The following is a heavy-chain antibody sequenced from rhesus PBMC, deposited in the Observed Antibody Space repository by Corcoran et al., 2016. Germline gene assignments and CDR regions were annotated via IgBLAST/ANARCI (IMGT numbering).Heavy chain of an antibody. J-gene: IGHJ4*01. CDR3: TTRYDY. CDR1: GFDFSSDW. V-gene: IGHV3-119*01. D-gene: IGHD2-39*01. Sequence: EVQLVESGGGLGQPGGSLRLSWAGSGFDFSSDWMYGVRQAPGKGLDWVSRISSDGSSTSYADSVKGRFTISRENAKNSLYLQMNSLRAEDTAVYYCTTRYDYWGQGVLVTVSS. CDR2: ISSDGSST.